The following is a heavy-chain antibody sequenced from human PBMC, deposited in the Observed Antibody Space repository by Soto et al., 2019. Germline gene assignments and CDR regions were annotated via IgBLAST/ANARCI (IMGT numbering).Heavy chain of an antibody. CDR3: ARVPDR. Sequence: PSETLSLTCTVSGGSISGYYWSWIRQSPGKGLEWIGYIHYSGSTNYNPSLKSRVTISVDTSKNQFSLKLSSVTAADTAVYYCARVPDRWGQGTLVTVSS. CDR1: GGSISGYY. D-gene: IGHD2-2*01. J-gene: IGHJ5*02. CDR2: IHYSGST. V-gene: IGHV4-59*12.